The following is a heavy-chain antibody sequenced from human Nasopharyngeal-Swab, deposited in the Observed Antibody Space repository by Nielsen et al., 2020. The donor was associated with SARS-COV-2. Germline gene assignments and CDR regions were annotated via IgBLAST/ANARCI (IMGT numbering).Heavy chain of an antibody. Sequence: GGSLRLSCAASGFAFSNNGLSWVRKAPGKGLEWVSTTATSGATYLADSVKGRFSVFRDNSRNTLTLHMINLRAEDTAVYHCVRGSGYHYGDHHYGLDVWGQGTTVTVSS. CDR2: TATSGAT. V-gene: IGHV3-23*01. CDR1: GFAFSNNG. D-gene: IGHD3-22*01. J-gene: IGHJ6*02. CDR3: VRGSGYHYGDHHYGLDV.